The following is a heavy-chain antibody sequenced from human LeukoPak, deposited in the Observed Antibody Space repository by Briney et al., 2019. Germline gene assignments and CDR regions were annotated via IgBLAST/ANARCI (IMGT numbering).Heavy chain of an antibody. V-gene: IGHV3-30*02. CDR3: ARDRWGTTRGAFDI. CDR2: IRYDGSNK. CDR1: GFTFSSYG. J-gene: IGHJ3*02. D-gene: IGHD3-16*01. Sequence: PGGSLRLSCAASGFTFSSYGMHWVRQAPGKGLEWVAFIRYDGSNKYYADSVKGRFTISRDNSKNTLYLQMNSLRAEDTAVYYCARDRWGTTRGAFDIWGQGTMVTVSS.